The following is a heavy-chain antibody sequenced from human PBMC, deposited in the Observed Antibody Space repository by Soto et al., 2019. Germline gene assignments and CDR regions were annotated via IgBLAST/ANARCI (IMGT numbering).Heavy chain of an antibody. D-gene: IGHD4-17*01. J-gene: IGHJ4*02. V-gene: IGHV3-15*01. CDR2: IKSKTDGGTT. Sequence: GGSLRLSCAASGFTFSNAWMSWVRQAPGKGLEWVGRIKSKTDGGTTDYAAPVKGRFTISRDDSKNTLYLQMNSLKTEDTAVYYCTTENFQDYGDYPIFDYWGQGTLVTVSS. CDR1: GFTFSNAW. CDR3: TTENFQDYGDYPIFDY.